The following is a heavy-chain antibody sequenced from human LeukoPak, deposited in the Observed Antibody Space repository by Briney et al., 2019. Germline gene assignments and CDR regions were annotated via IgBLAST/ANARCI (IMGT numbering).Heavy chain of an antibody. J-gene: IGHJ4*02. Sequence: GGSLRLSCAASGFTFSSYSMNWVRQAPGKGLEWLSYITSSSSTMYYADSVKGRFTISRDNAKNSLYLQMHSLRAEDTAVYYCVRGGGVSGYDLLDYWGQGTLVTVSS. CDR3: VRGGGVSGYDLLDY. CDR2: ITSSSSTM. D-gene: IGHD5-12*01. CDR1: GFTFSSYS. V-gene: IGHV3-48*04.